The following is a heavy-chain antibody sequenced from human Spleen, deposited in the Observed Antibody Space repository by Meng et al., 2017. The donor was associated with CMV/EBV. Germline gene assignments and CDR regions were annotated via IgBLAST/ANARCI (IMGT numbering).Heavy chain of an antibody. CDR2: IYPGDSDT. D-gene: IGHD1-26*01. Sequence: SGYNCATSWIGWVRQMPGKGLEWMGVIYPGDSDTTYSPSFQGQVTISVDKSINTAYLQWSSLKASDTAIYYCARRLSRGSSSRWFDPWGQGTLVTVSS. V-gene: IGHV5-51*01. J-gene: IGHJ5*02. CDR3: ARRLSRGSSSRWFDP. CDR1: GYNCATSW.